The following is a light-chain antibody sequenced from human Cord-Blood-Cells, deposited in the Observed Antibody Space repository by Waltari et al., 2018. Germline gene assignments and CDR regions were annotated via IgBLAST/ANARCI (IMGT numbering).Light chain of an antibody. CDR2: DAS. V-gene: IGKV3-11*01. CDR1: QSVSSY. Sequence: EIVLTQSPAPLSLSPGERATLSCRASQSVSSYLAWCQQKPGQAPRLLIYDASNRATGIPARFSGSGSGTDFTLTISSLEPEDFAVYYCQQRSNWPYSFGQGTKLEIK. CDR3: QQRSNWPYS. J-gene: IGKJ2*03.